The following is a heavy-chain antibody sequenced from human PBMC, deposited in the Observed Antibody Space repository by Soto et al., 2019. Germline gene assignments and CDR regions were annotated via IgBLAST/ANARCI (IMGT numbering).Heavy chain of an antibody. CDR1: GFTFSGSA. CDR2: IRSKANSYAT. Sequence: EVQLVESGGGLVQPGGPLKLSCAASGFTFSGSAMHWVRQASGKGLEWVGRIRSKANSYATAYAASVKGRFTISRXDSKSTAYLQMNSLKTEDTAVYYCTGYSEYQGFDYWGQGSLVTVSS. CDR3: TGYSEYQGFDY. J-gene: IGHJ4*02. D-gene: IGHD1-1*01. V-gene: IGHV3-73*01.